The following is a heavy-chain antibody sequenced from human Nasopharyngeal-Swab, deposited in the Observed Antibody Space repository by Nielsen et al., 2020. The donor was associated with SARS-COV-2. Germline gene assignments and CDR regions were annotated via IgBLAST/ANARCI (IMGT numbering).Heavy chain of an antibody. D-gene: IGHD3-16*01. V-gene: IGHV3-23*01. CDR3: AKRRGSAFDI. J-gene: IGHJ3*02. Sequence: LSLTCAASGFTFSSYAMSWVRQAPGKGLEWVSAISGSGGSTYYADSVKGRFTISRDDSKNTLYLQMNSLRAEDTAVYYCAKRRGSAFDIWGQGTMVTVSS. CDR2: ISGSGGST. CDR1: GFTFSSYA.